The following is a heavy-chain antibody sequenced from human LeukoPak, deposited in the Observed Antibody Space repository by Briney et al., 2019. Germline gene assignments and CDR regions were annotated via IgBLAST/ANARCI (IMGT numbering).Heavy chain of an antibody. CDR1: GFTFSDYQ. J-gene: IGHJ4*02. D-gene: IGHD6-13*01. V-gene: IGHV3-11*04. CDR2: ISSSVSTI. Sequence: PGGSLRLSCAASGFTFSDYQMNWIRQAPGKGLEWVSYISSSVSTIDYADSVKGRFAISRDNANNSLYLQMNSLRADDTAVYYCARRPPRGSTWFYFDYWGQGALVTVSS. CDR3: ARRPPRGSTWFYFDY.